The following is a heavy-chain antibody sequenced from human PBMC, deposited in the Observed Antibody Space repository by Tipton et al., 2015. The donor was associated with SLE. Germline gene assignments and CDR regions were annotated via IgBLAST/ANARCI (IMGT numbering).Heavy chain of an antibody. CDR1: GGSISSSSYY. V-gene: IGHV4-39*07. CDR3: ARGLIGYCSSTSCHRGYYYYYMDV. D-gene: IGHD2-2*01. CDR2: IYYSGST. J-gene: IGHJ6*03. Sequence: TLSLTCTVSGGSISSSSYYWGWIRQPPGKGLEWIGSIYYSGSTYYNPSLKSRVTISVDTSKNQFSLKLSSVTAADTAVYYCARGLIGYCSSTSCHRGYYYYYMDVWGKGTTVTVSS.